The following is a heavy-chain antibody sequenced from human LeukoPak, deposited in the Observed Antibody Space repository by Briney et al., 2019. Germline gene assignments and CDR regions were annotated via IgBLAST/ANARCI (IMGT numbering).Heavy chain of an antibody. CDR3: AKASERYCSGGSCYPLFDY. J-gene: IGHJ4*02. CDR1: GFTFDDYG. CDR2: INWNGDST. Sequence: GGSLRLSCAASGFTFDDYGMSWVRQAPGKGLEWVSGINWNGDSTSYADSVKGRFTISRDNSKNTLYLQMNSLRAEDTAVYYCAKASERYCSGGSCYPLFDYWGQGTLVTVSS. D-gene: IGHD2-15*01. V-gene: IGHV3-20*04.